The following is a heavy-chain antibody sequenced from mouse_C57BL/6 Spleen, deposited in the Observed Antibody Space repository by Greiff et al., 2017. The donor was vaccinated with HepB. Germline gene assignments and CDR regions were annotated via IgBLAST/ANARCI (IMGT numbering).Heavy chain of an antibody. CDR3: ANDCDGLY. V-gene: IGHV5-17*01. J-gene: IGHJ3*01. Sequence: EVKLVESGGGLVKPGGSLKLSCAASGFTFSDYGMHWVRQAPEKGLEWVAYISSGSSTIYYADTVKGRVTISRDNAKNTLFLQMTSLRSEDTAMYYCANDCDGLYWGQGTLVTVSA. CDR1: GFTFSDYG. CDR2: ISSGSSTI. D-gene: IGHD2-4*01.